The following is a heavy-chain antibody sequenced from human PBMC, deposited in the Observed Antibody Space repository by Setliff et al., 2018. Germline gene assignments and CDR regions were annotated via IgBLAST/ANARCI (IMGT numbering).Heavy chain of an antibody. J-gene: IGHJ4*02. D-gene: IGHD1-1*01. CDR1: GDSISSRPFY. V-gene: IGHV4-61*09. Sequence: SETLSLTCTVSGDSISSRPFYWGWFRQPAGKELEWIGQIYTSWSTNYNPSLKSRVTISLDTSKNQFSLSLTSVTAADTAVYYCARTGTYRYFDYWGQGTRVTVSS. CDR2: IYTSWST. CDR3: ARTGTYRYFDY.